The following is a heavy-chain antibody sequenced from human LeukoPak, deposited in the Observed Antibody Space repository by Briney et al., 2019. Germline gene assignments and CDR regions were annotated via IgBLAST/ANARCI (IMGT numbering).Heavy chain of an antibody. J-gene: IGHJ4*02. Sequence: GGSLRLSCAASGFTFDDYAMHWVRQAPGKGLEWVSGISWNSGSIGYADSVKGRFTISRDNAKNSPYLQMNSLRAEDTALYYCAKDWDSGYSYYFDYWGQGTLVTVSS. CDR2: ISWNSGSI. D-gene: IGHD5-12*01. CDR3: AKDWDSGYSYYFDY. CDR1: GFTFDDYA. V-gene: IGHV3-9*01.